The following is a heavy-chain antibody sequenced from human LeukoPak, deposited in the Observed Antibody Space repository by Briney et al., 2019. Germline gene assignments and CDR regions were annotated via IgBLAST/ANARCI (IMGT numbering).Heavy chain of an antibody. CDR3: ARDIVVVPAGYYYYGMDV. J-gene: IGHJ6*02. CDR1: GGSISSYY. Sequence: PSETLSLTCTVSGGSISSYYWSWIRQPAGKGLEWIGRIYTSGSTNYNPSLKSRVTMSVDTSKNQFSLKLSSATAADTAVYYCARDIVVVPAGYYYYGMDVWGQGTTVTVSS. CDR2: IYTSGST. V-gene: IGHV4-4*07. D-gene: IGHD2-2*01.